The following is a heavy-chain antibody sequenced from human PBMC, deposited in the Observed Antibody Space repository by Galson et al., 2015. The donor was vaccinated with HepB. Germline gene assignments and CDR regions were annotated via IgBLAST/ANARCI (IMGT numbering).Heavy chain of an antibody. D-gene: IGHD4-23*01. Sequence: QSGAEVKKPGESLRISCKGSGYSFTSYWISWVRQMPGKGLEWMGKLDPSDSYTNYSPSFQGHVTISADKSISTAYLQWSSLKASDTAMYYCARGFPGGYGGNTPPGAFDIWGQGTMVTVSS. CDR3: ARGFPGGYGGNTPPGAFDI. J-gene: IGHJ3*02. CDR2: LDPSDSYT. V-gene: IGHV5-10-1*01. CDR1: GYSFTSYW.